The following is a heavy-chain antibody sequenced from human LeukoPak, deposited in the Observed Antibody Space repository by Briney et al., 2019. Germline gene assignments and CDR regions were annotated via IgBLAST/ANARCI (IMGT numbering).Heavy chain of an antibody. J-gene: IGHJ6*02. CDR2: MNPYSGIT. CDR1: GYTFTSSYD. V-gene: IGHV1-8*01. D-gene: IGHD6-13*01. CDR3: ARENGNRGSRWGYDYFGMDV. Sequence: ASVKVSCKASGYTFTSSYDINWVRQAPGQGLEWMGWMNPYSGITGYPQKFQGRVTMTRDTSISTADMELSSLTSEDTAVYFCARENGNRGSRWGYDYFGMDVWGQGTAVTVSS.